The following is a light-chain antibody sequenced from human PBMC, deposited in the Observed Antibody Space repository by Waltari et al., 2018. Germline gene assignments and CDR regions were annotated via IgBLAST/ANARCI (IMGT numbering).Light chain of an antibody. J-gene: IGLJ2*01. Sequence: QSALTQPASVSGSPGQSITISCPGTSSDVGGYNYVSWYQQHPGKAPKLMIYDVSKRPSGISNRFSGSKSGNTASLTISGLQAEDEADYYCSSYTSSSTPCVVFGGGTKLTVL. CDR2: DVS. V-gene: IGLV2-14*01. CDR3: SSYTSSSTPCVV. CDR1: SSDVGGYNY.